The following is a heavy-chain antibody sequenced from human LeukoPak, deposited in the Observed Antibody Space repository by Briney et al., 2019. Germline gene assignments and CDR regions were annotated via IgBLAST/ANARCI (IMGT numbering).Heavy chain of an antibody. Sequence: SETLSLTCAVSGYSISSGYYWGWIRQPPGKGLEWIGSIYHSGSTYYNPSLKSRVTISVDTSKNQFSLKLSSVTAADTAVYYCARDMYSGYDPSGIYDYWGQGTLVTVSS. V-gene: IGHV4-38-2*02. CDR3: ARDMYSGYDPSGIYDY. J-gene: IGHJ4*02. D-gene: IGHD5-12*01. CDR1: GYSISSGYY. CDR2: IYHSGST.